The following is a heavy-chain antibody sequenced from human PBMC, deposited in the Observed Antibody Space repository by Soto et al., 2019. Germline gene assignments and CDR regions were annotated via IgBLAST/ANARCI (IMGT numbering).Heavy chain of an antibody. CDR2: MYHRGST. Sequence: QVQLQESGPGVVKPSGTLSLTCAVSGDSISSDYWWSWVRQTPGKGLEWIGDMYHRGSTNYNPSLKRRVTISVDTSMNQFSLKLSSVTAADTAVYYCARGVAAIAGWFDPWGQRTLVTVSS. J-gene: IGHJ5*02. CDR3: ARGVAAIAGWFDP. CDR1: GDSISSDYW. V-gene: IGHV4-4*02. D-gene: IGHD2-21*02.